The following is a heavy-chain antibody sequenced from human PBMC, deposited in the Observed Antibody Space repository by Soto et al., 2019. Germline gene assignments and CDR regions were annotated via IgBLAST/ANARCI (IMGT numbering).Heavy chain of an antibody. D-gene: IGHD3-22*01. J-gene: IGHJ4*02. CDR1: GFTFSSYA. Sequence: GGSLRLSCAASGFTFSSYAVSWVRQAPGNGPEWISSISGSGSTIYYADSVKGRFTISRDNSTNTLYLQMSSLRAEDTAVYYCAKVFYYYDSCGYYYFDYWGQGILVTVSS. CDR3: AKVFYYYDSCGYYYFDY. CDR2: ISGSGSTI. V-gene: IGHV3-23*01.